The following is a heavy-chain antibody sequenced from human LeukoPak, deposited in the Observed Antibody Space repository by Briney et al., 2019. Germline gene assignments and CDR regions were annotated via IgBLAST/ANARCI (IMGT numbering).Heavy chain of an antibody. J-gene: IGHJ6*02. D-gene: IGHD3-22*01. V-gene: IGHV4-34*01. CDR1: GGSFSGYY. CDR3: ARARRVVVITSVYYYYGMDV. Sequence: SETLSLTCAVYGGSFSGYYWSWIRQPPGKGLEWIGEINHSGSTNYNPSLKSRVHISVDTSKNQFSLKLSSVTAADTAVYYCARARRVVVITSVYYYYGMDVWGQGTTVTVSS. CDR2: INHSGST.